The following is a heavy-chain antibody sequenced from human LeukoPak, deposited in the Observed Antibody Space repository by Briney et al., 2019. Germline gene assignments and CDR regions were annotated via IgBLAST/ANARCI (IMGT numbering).Heavy chain of an antibody. CDR3: PRFSVAATYGDFNY. Sequence: ASVKVSCKASGYTFTSYYMHWVRQAPGQGLEWMGIINPSGGSTSYAQKFQGRVTMTRDTSTSTVYMELSSLRSEETDVSYCPRFSVAATYGDFNYWGQGTLVTVSS. V-gene: IGHV1-46*01. CDR2: INPSGGST. J-gene: IGHJ4*02. CDR1: GYTFTSYY. D-gene: IGHD4-17*01.